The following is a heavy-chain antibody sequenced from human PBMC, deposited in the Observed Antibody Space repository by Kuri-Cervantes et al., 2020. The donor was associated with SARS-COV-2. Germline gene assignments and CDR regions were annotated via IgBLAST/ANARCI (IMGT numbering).Heavy chain of an antibody. V-gene: IGHV4-4*07. CDR2: IYTSGST. J-gene: IGHJ4*02. CDR1: GGSISSYY. CDR3: AREGAYYYDSSGYFDY. D-gene: IGHD3-22*01. Sequence: SETLSLTCTVSGGSISSYYWSWIRQPAGKGLEWIGRIYTSGSTNYNPSLKSRVTISIDTSKNQFSLKLNSVTAADTAVYYCAREGAYYYDSSGYFDYWGQGALVTVSS.